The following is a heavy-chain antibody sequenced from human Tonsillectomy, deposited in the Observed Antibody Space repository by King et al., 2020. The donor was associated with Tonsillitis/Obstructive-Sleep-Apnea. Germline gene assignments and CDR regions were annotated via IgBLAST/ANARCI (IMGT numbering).Heavy chain of an antibody. J-gene: IGHJ4*02. CDR1: GFTFSSYA. Sequence: QLVESGGGVVQPGRSLRLSCAASGFTFSSYAMHWVRQAPGKGLEWVAVISYDGSNKYYADSVKGRFTISRDNSKNTLYLQMNSLRAEDTAVYYCARDPPVDTAMVHFDYWGQGTLVTVSS. CDR2: ISYDGSNK. D-gene: IGHD5-18*01. V-gene: IGHV3-30*04. CDR3: ARDPPVDTAMVHFDY.